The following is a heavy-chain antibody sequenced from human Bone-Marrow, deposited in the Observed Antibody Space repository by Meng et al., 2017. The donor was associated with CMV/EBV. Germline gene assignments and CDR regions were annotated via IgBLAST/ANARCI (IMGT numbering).Heavy chain of an antibody. Sequence: VSSTSAAWNWFRQSPSRGLEWLGRTYYRSKWYNDYAVSVKSRITINPDTSKNQFSLQLNSVTPEDTAVYYCARDQAIVVATNWFDPWGQGTLVTVSS. V-gene: IGHV6-1*01. CDR1: VSSTSAA. J-gene: IGHJ5*02. CDR2: TYYRSKWYN. CDR3: ARDQAIVVATNWFDP. D-gene: IGHD3-22*01.